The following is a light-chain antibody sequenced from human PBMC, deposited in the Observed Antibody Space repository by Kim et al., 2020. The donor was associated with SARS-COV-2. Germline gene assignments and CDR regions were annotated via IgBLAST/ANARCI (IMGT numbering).Light chain of an antibody. J-gene: IGLJ1*01. CDR2: EVS. CDR1: SGDVGKFNL. Sequence: QSAPTQPASVSASPGQTITISCTGTSGDVGKFNLVSWYQQHPAKAPRLIIYEVSRRSSGVFSRFSGAKSGNTASLTISGHQTEDEAEYYCCSYAGNMTSVFGTGTQLTVL. V-gene: IGLV2-23*02. CDR3: CSYAGNMTSV.